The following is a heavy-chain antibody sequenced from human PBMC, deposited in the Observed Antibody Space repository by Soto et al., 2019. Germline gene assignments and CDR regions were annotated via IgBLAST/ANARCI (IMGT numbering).Heavy chain of an antibody. CDR1: GFTFSGFD. V-gene: IGHV3-13*01. CDR2: IGTAGDT. Sequence: EVQLVESGGNLVQPGGSLRLSCEASGFTFSGFDMHWVRQPTGKGLEWVSTIGTAGDTYYAVSVKGRVTISRDNAKNSLSLQMNSLRAGDTAVYFCAIGQEFGAHFFDSWGQGTQVTVSS. D-gene: IGHD2-15*01. CDR3: AIGQEFGAHFFDS. J-gene: IGHJ4*02.